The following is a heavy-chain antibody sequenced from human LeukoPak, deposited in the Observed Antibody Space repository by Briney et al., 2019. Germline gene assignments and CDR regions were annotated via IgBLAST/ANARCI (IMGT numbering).Heavy chain of an antibody. CDR3: AKIAKQLVLLNWFDP. CDR2: ISGSGGST. J-gene: IGHJ5*02. CDR1: GFTFSSYA. D-gene: IGHD6-13*01. V-gene: IGHV3-23*01. Sequence: SGGSLRLSCAASGFTFSSYAMSWVRKAPGKGLEWVSAISGSGGSTYYADSVKGRFTISRDNSKNTLYLQMNSLRAEDTAVYYCAKIAKQLVLLNWFDPWGQGTLVTVSS.